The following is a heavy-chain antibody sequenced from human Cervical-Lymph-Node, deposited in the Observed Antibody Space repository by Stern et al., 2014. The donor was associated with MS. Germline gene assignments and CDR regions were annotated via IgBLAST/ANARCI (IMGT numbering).Heavy chain of an antibody. J-gene: IGHJ6*02. CDR1: GYTFTGYY. V-gene: IGHV1-2*06. CDR3: ARSNYCSGGSCYYYYGMDV. D-gene: IGHD2-15*01. CDR2: VNPNSGGT. Sequence: DQMVESGAEVTKPGASVKVSCKASGYTFTGYYMHWVRQAPGQGLEWMGRVNPNSGGTNYAQKCQGRVTMTRDTSISTAYMELSRLRSDDTAVYYCARSNYCSGGSCYYYYGMDVWGQGTTVTVSS.